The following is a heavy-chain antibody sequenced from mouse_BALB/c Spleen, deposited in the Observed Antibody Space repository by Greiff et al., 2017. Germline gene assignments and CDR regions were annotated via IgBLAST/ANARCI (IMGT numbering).Heavy chain of an antibody. Sequence: LQQPGAELVKPGASVKMSCKASGYTFTSYNMHWVKQTPGQGLEWIGAIYPGNGDTSYNQKFKGKATLTADKSSSTAYMQLSSLTSEDSAVYYCARWDYDEVYYAMDYWGQGTSVTVSS. J-gene: IGHJ4*01. CDR2: IYPGNGDT. CDR1: GYTFTSYN. V-gene: IGHV1-12*01. CDR3: ARWDYDEVYYAMDY. D-gene: IGHD2-4*01.